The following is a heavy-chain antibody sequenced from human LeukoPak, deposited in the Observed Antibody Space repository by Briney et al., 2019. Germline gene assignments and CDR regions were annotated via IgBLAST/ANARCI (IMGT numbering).Heavy chain of an antibody. J-gene: IGHJ3*02. CDR1: GFTFSTYA. D-gene: IGHD1-26*01. V-gene: IGHV3-30*04. CDR2: ISYDGNNK. Sequence: PGRSLRLSCAASGFTFSTYAIHWVRQAPGKGLEWVAVISYDGNNKYFADSVKGRFTISRDNSKSTLYLQMNSLRAEDTAVYHCARRGIVGVDRWPFDIWGQGTVVTVSS. CDR3: ARRGIVGVDRWPFDI.